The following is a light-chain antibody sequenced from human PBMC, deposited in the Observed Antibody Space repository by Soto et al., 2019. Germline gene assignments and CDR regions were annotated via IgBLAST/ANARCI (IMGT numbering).Light chain of an antibody. V-gene: IGLV2-11*01. J-gene: IGLJ2*01. CDR2: DVT. CDR3: SSYTTSTSFIL. Sequence: QSALTQPRSVSGSPGQSVTMSCTGTSSDVGGYNYVSWYQQHPGKAPKVIIYDVTKRPSGVPDRFSGSKSDNTASLTISGLQADDEADYYCSSYTTSTSFILFGGGTKLTVL. CDR1: SSDVGGYNY.